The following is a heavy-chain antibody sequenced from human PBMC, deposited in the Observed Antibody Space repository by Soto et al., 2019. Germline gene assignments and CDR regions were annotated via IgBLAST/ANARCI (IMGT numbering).Heavy chain of an antibody. V-gene: IGHV3-21*01. Sequence: GGSLRLSCAASGFTFSSYTMNWVRQAPGKGLEWVSSITSSSSYIYYADSVRGRFTISRDNAKNSLYLQMNSLRAEDTAAYYCARDFYGSFDYWGQGTLVTVFS. J-gene: IGHJ4*02. CDR2: ITSSSSYI. CDR1: GFTFSSYT. CDR3: ARDFYGSFDY. D-gene: IGHD3-10*01.